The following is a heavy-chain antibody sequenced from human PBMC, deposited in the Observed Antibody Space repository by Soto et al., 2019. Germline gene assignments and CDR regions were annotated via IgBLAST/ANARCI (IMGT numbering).Heavy chain of an antibody. CDR3: AKSTLYGRIPCYFDF. CDR1: GFTFSSYA. CDR2: ISGSGGTT. J-gene: IGHJ4*02. D-gene: IGHD2-15*01. Sequence: GESLKISCAASGFTFSSYAMSWVRQAPGRGLEWVSAISGSGGTTYYADSVRGRFTISRDNSKNTLYLRMKSLRAEDTAVYYCAKSTLYGRIPCYFDFWGQGTLVTVSS. V-gene: IGHV3-23*01.